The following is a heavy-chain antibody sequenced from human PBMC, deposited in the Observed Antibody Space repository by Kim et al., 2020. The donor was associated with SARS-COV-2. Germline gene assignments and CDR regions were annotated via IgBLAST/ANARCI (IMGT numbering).Heavy chain of an antibody. CDR2: IQSSGSKV. D-gene: IGHD2-8*01. Sequence: GGSLRLSCAASGFIFSSYGMNWVRQAPGKGLEWVASIQSSGSKVFYADSVKGRFTISRDNAKNSLYLQMNSLRAEDTAVYYCATSSKLYAIPGYRPFDYWGQGTLVTVSS. CDR1: GFIFSSYG. J-gene: IGHJ4*02. CDR3: ATSSKLYAIPGYRPFDY. V-gene: IGHV3-21*01.